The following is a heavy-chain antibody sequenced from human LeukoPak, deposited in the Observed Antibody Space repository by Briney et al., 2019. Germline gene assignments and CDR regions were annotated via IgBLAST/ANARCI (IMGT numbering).Heavy chain of an antibody. V-gene: IGHV4-34*01. D-gene: IGHD3-10*01. Sequence: SETLSLTCAVYGGSFSGYYWSWIRRPPGKGLEWIGEINHSGSTNYNPSLKSRVTISVDTSKNQFSLKLSSVTAADTAVYYCARGPIRGRFDYWGQGTLVTVSS. CDR1: GGSFSGYY. CDR2: INHSGST. CDR3: ARGPIRGRFDY. J-gene: IGHJ4*02.